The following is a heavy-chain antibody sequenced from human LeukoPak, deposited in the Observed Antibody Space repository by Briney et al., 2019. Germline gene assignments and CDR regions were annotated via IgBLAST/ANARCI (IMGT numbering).Heavy chain of an antibody. CDR3: ARGGAQDAFDI. CDR2: ISSSSSTI. Sequence: GGSLRLFCAASGFTFSSYSMNWVRQAPGKGLEWVSYISSSSSTIYYADSVKGRFTISRDNAKNSLYLQMNSLRAEDTAVYYCARGGAQDAFDIWGQGTMVTVSS. V-gene: IGHV3-48*04. CDR1: GFTFSSYS. J-gene: IGHJ3*02. D-gene: IGHD1-26*01.